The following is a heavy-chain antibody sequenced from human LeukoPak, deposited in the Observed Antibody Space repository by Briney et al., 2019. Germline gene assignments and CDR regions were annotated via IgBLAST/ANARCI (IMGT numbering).Heavy chain of an antibody. CDR3: ARDGAGAYYDSSGYYGDAFDI. J-gene: IGHJ3*02. CDR1: GYTFTSYD. D-gene: IGHD3-22*01. Sequence: ASVKVSCKASGYTFTSYDINWVRQATGQGLEWMGWMNPNSGNTGYAQKFQGRVTITRNTSISTAYMELSSLRSEDTAVYYCARDGAGAYYDSSGYYGDAFDIWGQGTMVTVSS. CDR2: MNPNSGNT. V-gene: IGHV1-8*03.